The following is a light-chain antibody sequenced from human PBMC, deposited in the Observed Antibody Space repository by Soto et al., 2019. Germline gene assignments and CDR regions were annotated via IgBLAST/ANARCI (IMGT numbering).Light chain of an antibody. CDR2: GAS. CDR1: QSVSSTY. V-gene: IGKV3-20*01. CDR3: QQYGSSPRT. J-gene: IGKJ1*01. Sequence: EIVSTQSPGTLSLSPGERATLSCRASQSVSSTYLAWYQQTPGQAPRLLIYGASSRATGIPDRFSGSGSGTDFTLTISRLEPEDFAVYYCQQYGSSPRTFGQGTKVDIK.